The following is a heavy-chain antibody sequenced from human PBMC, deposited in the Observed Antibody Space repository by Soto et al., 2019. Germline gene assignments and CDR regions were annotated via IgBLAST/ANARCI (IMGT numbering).Heavy chain of an antibody. J-gene: IGHJ4*02. CDR1: GGSISSYY. V-gene: IGHV4-59*01. CDR3: ARDQSGLFDY. Sequence: SETLSLTCTVSGGSISSYYWSWIRQPPGKGLEWIGYIYYSGSTNYNPSLKSRVTISVDTSKNQFSLKLSSVTAADTAVYYCARDQSGLFDYWGQGTLVTVS. CDR2: IYYSGST.